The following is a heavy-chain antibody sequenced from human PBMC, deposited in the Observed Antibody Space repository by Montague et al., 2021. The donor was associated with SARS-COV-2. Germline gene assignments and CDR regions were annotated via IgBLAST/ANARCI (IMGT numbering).Heavy chain of an antibody. CDR1: GGSISSYY. CDR2: IYYSGST. J-gene: IGHJ4*02. D-gene: IGHD4-17*01. V-gene: IGHV4-59*01. Sequence: SETLSLTCTVSGGSISSYYWSWIRQPPGKGLEWIGYIYYSGSTNYNPSLKSRVTISVDTSKNQFSLKLSSVTAADMAVYYCARGPDYGDYFDYWGQGTLVTASS. CDR3: ARGPDYGDYFDY.